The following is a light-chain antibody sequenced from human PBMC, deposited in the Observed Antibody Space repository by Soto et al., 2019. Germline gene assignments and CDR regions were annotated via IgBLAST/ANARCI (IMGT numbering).Light chain of an antibody. CDR1: SSDVGGYNY. CDR3: SSYTSSSTLL. Sequence: QSVLTQPASVSASPGQSITISCTGTSSDVGGYNYVSWYQQHPGKAPKLMIYDVSNRPSGVSNRFSGSKSGNTASLTISGLQAEDEADYYCSSYTSSSTLLFGGGTKLTVL. V-gene: IGLV2-14*01. J-gene: IGLJ2*01. CDR2: DVS.